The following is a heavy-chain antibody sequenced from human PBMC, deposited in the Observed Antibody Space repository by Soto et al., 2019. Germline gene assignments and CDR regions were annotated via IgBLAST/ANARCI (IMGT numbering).Heavy chain of an antibody. V-gene: IGHV4-34*01. CDR2: INHSGST. J-gene: IGHJ6*02. CDR3: ARKGMLRLLWFGDPTQYGMDV. D-gene: IGHD3-10*01. CDR1: GGSFSGYY. Sequence: PSETLSLTCAVYGGSFSGYYWSWIRQPPGKGLEWIGEINHSGSTNYNPSLKSRVTISVDTSKNQFSLKLSSVTAADTAGYYCARKGMLRLLWFGDPTQYGMDVWGQGTTVTVSS.